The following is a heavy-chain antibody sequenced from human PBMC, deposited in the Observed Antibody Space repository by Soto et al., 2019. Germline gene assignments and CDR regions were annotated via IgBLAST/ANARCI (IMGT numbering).Heavy chain of an antibody. Sequence: QVQLMQSGGGVVQPGRSLRLSCAASGFTFSSFGMNWVRLTPGKGLEWVAVTWFDGTGKYYADSVKGRFTISRDNSKNTGYLQMDSLRAEDTAVYYCARDGGYGDSTFDSWGQGTLVTVSS. CDR1: GFTFSSFG. J-gene: IGHJ5*01. CDR3: ARDGGYGDSTFDS. CDR2: TWFDGTGK. D-gene: IGHD4-17*01. V-gene: IGHV3-33*01.